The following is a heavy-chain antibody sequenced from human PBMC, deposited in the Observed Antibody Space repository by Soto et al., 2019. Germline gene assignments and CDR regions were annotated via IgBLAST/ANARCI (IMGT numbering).Heavy chain of an antibody. V-gene: IGHV4-4*07. Sequence: SETLSLTCSVSGGTISGYYWTWIRQPAGKGLEWIGRIYSSGNTKYNPPLQSRVTMSLDTSNNQFSLRLTSVTAADTAVYYCARGQRFSDWFDPWGQGTLVTVSS. CDR2: IYSSGNT. D-gene: IGHD3-3*01. CDR1: GGTISGYY. J-gene: IGHJ5*02. CDR3: ARGQRFSDWFDP.